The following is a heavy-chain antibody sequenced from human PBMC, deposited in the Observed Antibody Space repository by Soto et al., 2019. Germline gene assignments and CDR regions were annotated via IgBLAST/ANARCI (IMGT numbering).Heavy chain of an antibody. CDR2: INHSGST. Sequence: PSETLSLTCAVYGGSFSGYYWSWIRQPPGKGLEWIGEINHSGSTNYNPSLKSRVTISVDTSKNQFSLKLSSVTAADTAVYYCATMDDGSSLFDYWGQGTLVTAPQ. D-gene: IGHD6-13*01. CDR1: GGSFSGYY. J-gene: IGHJ4*02. CDR3: ATMDDGSSLFDY. V-gene: IGHV4-34*01.